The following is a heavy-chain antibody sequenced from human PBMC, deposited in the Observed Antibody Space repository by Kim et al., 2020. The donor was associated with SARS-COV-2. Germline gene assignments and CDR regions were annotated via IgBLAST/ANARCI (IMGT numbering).Heavy chain of an antibody. CDR3: ARGRRYSSSPKYYFDY. V-gene: IGHV4-39*07. J-gene: IGHJ4*02. Sequence: SLKSRVTISVDTSKNQFSLKLSSVTAADTAVYYCARGRRYSSSPKYYFDYWGQGTLVTVSS. D-gene: IGHD6-6*01.